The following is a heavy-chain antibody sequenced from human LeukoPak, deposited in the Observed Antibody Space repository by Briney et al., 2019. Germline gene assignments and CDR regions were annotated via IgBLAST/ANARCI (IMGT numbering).Heavy chain of an antibody. Sequence: PGGSLRLSCAASGFTFSGFGLHWVRLAQGKGLGRVGVIWNDGSNKYYADSVKGRCTISRDNSKNTMYPQMKSLRAEETAVYYCARESHTSGYYYFDYWGQGTLVTVSS. CDR2: IWNDGSNK. CDR3: ARESHTSGYYYFDY. J-gene: IGHJ4*02. CDR1: GFTFSGFG. D-gene: IGHD3-22*01. V-gene: IGHV3-33*01.